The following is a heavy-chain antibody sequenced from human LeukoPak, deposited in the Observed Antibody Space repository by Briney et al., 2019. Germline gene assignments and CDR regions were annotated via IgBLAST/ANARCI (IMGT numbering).Heavy chain of an antibody. V-gene: IGHV3-66*01. CDR2: IYSGDST. CDR3: ARSVDTAMSYFDY. D-gene: IGHD5-18*01. CDR1: GFTVSSNY. J-gene: IGHJ4*02. Sequence: GGSLRLSCAASGFTVSSNYMSWVRQAPGKGLEWVSVIYSGDSTYYADSVKGRFTISRDNSKNTLYLQMNSLRAEDTAVYYCARSVDTAMSYFDYWGQGTLVTVSS.